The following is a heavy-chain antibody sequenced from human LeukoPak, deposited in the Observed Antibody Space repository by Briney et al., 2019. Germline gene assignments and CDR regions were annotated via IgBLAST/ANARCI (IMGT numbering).Heavy chain of an antibody. CDR2: ISRRDDYT. Sequence: PGGSLRLSCAASGFAFSSYAMSWVRQPPGKGLEWVSVISRRDDYTYYADSVKGRFTISRDNSKNTLSLKMNPMRAEDTAVYYCANDYRSGSFHDFWGQGTLVTVSS. CDR3: ANDYRSGSFHDF. CDR1: GFAFSSYA. V-gene: IGHV3-23*01. J-gene: IGHJ4*02. D-gene: IGHD3-10*01.